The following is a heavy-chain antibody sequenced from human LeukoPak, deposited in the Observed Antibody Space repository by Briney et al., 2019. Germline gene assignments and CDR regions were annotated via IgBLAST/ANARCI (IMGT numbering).Heavy chain of an antibody. Sequence: GGSLRLSCVASRFSFSSYEMNWVRQAPGKGLEWLSYISSSGSTIFYADSVKGRFTISRDNAKNSLYLQMNRLRAEDTAVYYCARGRAWYSSSWGIWGQGTMVTVSS. CDR2: ISSSGSTI. J-gene: IGHJ3*02. D-gene: IGHD6-13*01. V-gene: IGHV3-48*03. CDR1: RFSFSSYE. CDR3: ARGRAWYSSSWGI.